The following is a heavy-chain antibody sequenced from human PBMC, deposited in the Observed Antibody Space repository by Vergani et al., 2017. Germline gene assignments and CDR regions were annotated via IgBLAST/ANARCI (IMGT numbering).Heavy chain of an antibody. D-gene: IGHD4-17*01. CDR3: AAGPNDYGDYVWYFDL. CDR2: IVVGSGNT. J-gene: IGHJ2*01. CDR1: GFTFTSSA. Sequence: QMQLVQSGPEVKKPGTSVKVSCKASGFTFTSSAVQWVRQARGQRLEWIGWIVVGSGNTNYAQKFQERVTVTRDMSTSTAYMELSSLRSEDTAVYYCAAGPNDYGDYVWYFDLWGRGTLVTGSS. V-gene: IGHV1-58*01.